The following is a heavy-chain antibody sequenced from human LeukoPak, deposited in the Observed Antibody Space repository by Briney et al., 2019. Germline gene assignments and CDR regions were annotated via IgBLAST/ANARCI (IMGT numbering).Heavy chain of an antibody. D-gene: IGHD6-13*01. CDR1: GVSISSYY. CDR3: AKSRKIAAARINWFDP. CDR2: IYTSGST. V-gene: IGHV4-4*09. J-gene: IGHJ5*02. Sequence: PSETLSLTCTASGVSISSYYWSWIRQPPGKGLEWVAYIYTSGSTNYKPSLKSRVTISVDTSKNQFSLKLSSVTAADTAVYYCAKSRKIAAARINWFDPWGQGTLVTVSS.